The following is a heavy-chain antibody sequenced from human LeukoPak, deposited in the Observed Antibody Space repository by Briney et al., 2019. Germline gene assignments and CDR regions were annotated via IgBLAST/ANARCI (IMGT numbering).Heavy chain of an antibody. Sequence: ASVKVSCKTSGYTFTSRALHWVRLAPGPRLEWMGWINTGNGNTKYSQKFQDRVTITWDPSASTADMELSSLRSEDTAVYYCARDRSAWRFYYFDYWGQGTLVTVSS. J-gene: IGHJ4*02. V-gene: IGHV1-3*04. CDR2: INTGNGNT. CDR3: ARDRSAWRFYYFDY. CDR1: GYTFTSRA. D-gene: IGHD3-3*01.